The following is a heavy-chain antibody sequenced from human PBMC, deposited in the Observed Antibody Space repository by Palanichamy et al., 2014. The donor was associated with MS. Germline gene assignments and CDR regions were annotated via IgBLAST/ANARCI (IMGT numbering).Heavy chain of an antibody. CDR2: IWYDGTNK. CDR1: GFTFSNYG. D-gene: IGHD1-7*01. Sequence: QVQLVESGEGVVQPGRSLRFSCAASGFTFSNYGMHWVRQAPGKGLEWVALIWYDGTNKYYADSVKGRFTISRDNSKNTLYLQMNSLRAEDTAVYYCARAARITGSTRDYYYYYMDVWGKGTTVTVSS. CDR3: ARAARITGSTRDYYYYYMDV. V-gene: IGHV3-33*01. J-gene: IGHJ6*03.